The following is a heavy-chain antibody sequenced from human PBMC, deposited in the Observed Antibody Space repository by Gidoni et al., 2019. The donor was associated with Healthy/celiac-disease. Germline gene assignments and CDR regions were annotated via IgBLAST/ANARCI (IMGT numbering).Heavy chain of an antibody. CDR1: GFPFSSYS. CDR2: ISSSSSYI. J-gene: IGHJ3*02. V-gene: IGHV3-21*01. Sequence: EVQLVESGGGLVTPGGSLRLSCAASGFPFSSYSMNWVRQAPGKGLEWVSSISSSSSYIYYADSVKGRFTIARDNAKNSLYLQMNSMRAEDTAGYYCARDDRPYGGNTPAAFDIWGQGTMVTVSS. D-gene: IGHD4-17*01. CDR3: ARDDRPYGGNTPAAFDI.